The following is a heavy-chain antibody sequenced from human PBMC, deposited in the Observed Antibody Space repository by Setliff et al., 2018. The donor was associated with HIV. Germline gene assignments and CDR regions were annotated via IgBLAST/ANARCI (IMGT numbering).Heavy chain of an antibody. D-gene: IGHD3-10*01. CDR3: ARHFGYNPGWFDS. J-gene: IGHJ5*01. CDR2: IDPADSYT. V-gene: IGHV5-10-1*01. CDR1: GFSFTSYW. Sequence: GESLKLSCKGSGFSFTSYWISWVRQIPGKGLEWMGRIDPADSYTHYSPSFQGHITISIDKSISSASLHWSSLRTSDTAIYYCARHFGYNPGWFDSWGQGTLVTVSS.